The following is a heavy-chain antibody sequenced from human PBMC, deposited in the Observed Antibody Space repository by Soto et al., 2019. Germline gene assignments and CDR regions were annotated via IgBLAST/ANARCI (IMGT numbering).Heavy chain of an antibody. V-gene: IGHV1-18*03. J-gene: IGHJ4*02. CDR2: ISASKGNT. CDR3: ASRSGQLPYYFDY. CDR1: GFTFTNYG. D-gene: IGHD6-6*01. Sequence: GASVKVSCKASGFTFTNYGITWERQAPGQGLEWMGWISASKGNTNYAQKFQGRVTMTTDTSTSTAYMELRSLRSDDMAVYYCASRSGQLPYYFDYWGQGTQVTVSS.